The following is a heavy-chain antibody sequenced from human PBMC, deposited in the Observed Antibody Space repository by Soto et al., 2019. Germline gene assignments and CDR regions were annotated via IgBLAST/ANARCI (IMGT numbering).Heavy chain of an antibody. CDR2: VWYDGSSK. CDR3: ARELDSNYDGMDV. Sequence: GALRLSCAASGFTFSSYAMSWVRQAPGKGLEWVARVWYDGSSKYYVDSVKGRFTISRDNSKETVYLQMNSLRAEDTGVYYCARELDSNYDGMDVWGQGTTVTLYS. CDR1: GFTFSSYA. V-gene: IGHV3-33*08. J-gene: IGHJ6*02. D-gene: IGHD4-4*01.